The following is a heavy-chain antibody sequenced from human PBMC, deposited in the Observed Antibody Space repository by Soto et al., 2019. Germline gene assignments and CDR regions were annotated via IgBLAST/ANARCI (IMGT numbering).Heavy chain of an antibody. V-gene: IGHV4-61*08. CDR2: IYYSGST. J-gene: IGHJ4*02. D-gene: IGHD1-26*01. Sequence: SETLSLTCAVSGGSISSGGYYWSWIRQPPGKGLEWIGYIYYSGSTNYNPSLKSRVTISVDTSKNQFSLKLSSVTAADTAVYYCAGILMGATLMFDYWGQGTLVTVSS. CDR1: GGSISSGGYY. CDR3: AGILMGATLMFDY.